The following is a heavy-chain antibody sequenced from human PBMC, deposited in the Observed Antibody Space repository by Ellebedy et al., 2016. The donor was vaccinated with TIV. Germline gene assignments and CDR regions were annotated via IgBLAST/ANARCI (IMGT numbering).Heavy chain of an antibody. CDR2: INPNSGGT. J-gene: IGHJ5*02. CDR3: ARDRGGSSPFDP. V-gene: IGHV1-2*02. CDR1: GYTFTDYH. Sequence: AAPVKVSCKTSGYTFTDYHIHWVRQAPGQGLEWMGWINPNSGGTNYAQKFQGRVTMTRDTSISTAYMELSRLRSDDTAVYYCARDRGGSSPFDPWGQGTLVTVSS. D-gene: IGHD6-6*01.